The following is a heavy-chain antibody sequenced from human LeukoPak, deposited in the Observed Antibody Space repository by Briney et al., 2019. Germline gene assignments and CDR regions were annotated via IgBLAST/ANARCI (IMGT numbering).Heavy chain of an antibody. CDR2: IWYVGSKQ. V-gene: IGHV3-33*06. J-gene: IGHJ4*02. Sequence: GRSLRPSCTASGLIFRSYGMQWVRQAPGKGLEGVAVIWYVGSKQQFVDSVTDGFTISRDNSGNTVFLQMNSLRPEDTAVYYCAKGDRYHPFEHWRLGTLVTVSS. CDR1: GLIFRSYG. D-gene: IGHD3-16*02. CDR3: AKGDRYHPFEH.